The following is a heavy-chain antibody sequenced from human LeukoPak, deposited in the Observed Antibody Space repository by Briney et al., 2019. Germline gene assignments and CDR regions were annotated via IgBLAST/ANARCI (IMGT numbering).Heavy chain of an antibody. CDR1: GSSISSAYF. V-gene: IGHV4-38-2*01. J-gene: IGHJ4*02. D-gene: IGHD2-15*01. Sequence: SETLSLTCAVSGSSISSAYFWGWIRQTPAKGLEWIGSMYHSGTTYYNPSLKSRVTISVDTSKNQFSLKLSFVTAADTAVYYCARRPVGEYYFDYWGQGTLVTISS. CDR3: ARRPVGEYYFDY. CDR2: MYHSGTT.